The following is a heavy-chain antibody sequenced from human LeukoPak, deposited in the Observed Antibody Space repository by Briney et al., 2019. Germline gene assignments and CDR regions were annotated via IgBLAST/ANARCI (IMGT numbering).Heavy chain of an antibody. V-gene: IGHV4-61*01. Sequence: SETLSLTCTVSGGSVSSDSYYWSWIRQPPGKGLELIGYIYYSGSTNYNPSLKSRVTISVDTSKNQFSLKLSYVTAADTAVYYCASHIYYYDRSNFEELYYFDYCGQGTLATVSS. CDR3: ASHIYYYDRSNFEELYYFDY. CDR2: IYYSGST. D-gene: IGHD3-22*01. J-gene: IGHJ4*02. CDR1: GGSVSSDSYY.